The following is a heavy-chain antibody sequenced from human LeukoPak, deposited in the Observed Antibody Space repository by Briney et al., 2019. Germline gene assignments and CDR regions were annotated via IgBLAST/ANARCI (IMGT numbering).Heavy chain of an antibody. CDR1: GYSYTSYW. J-gene: IGHJ5*02. V-gene: IGHV5-51*01. CDR3: ARRRIAARYNWFDP. D-gene: IGHD6-13*01. CDR2: IYPGDSDT. Sequence: KIGESLKISCKGSGYSYTSYWIGWVRQKPGKGLEWMGIIYPGDSDTRYSPSFQGQVTISADKSISTAYLQWSSLKASDTAMYYCARRRIAARYNWFDPWGQGTLVTVSS.